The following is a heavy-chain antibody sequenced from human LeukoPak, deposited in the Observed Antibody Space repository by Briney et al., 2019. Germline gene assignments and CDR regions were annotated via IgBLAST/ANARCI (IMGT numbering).Heavy chain of an antibody. CDR1: GYTFTGYY. D-gene: IGHD1-1*01. CDR3: AKYNWNDGPIDY. J-gene: IGHJ4*02. V-gene: IGHV1-2*02. Sequence: ASVKVSCKASGYTFTGYYMHWVRQAPGQGLEWMGWINPNSGGTNYAQKFQGRVTMTRDTSISTAYMELSRLRSDDTAVYYCAKYNWNDGPIDYWGQGTLVTVSS. CDR2: INPNSGGT.